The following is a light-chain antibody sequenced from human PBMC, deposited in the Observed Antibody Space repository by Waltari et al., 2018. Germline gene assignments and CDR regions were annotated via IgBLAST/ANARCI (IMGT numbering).Light chain of an antibody. CDR3: QAWDFSTGV. J-gene: IGLJ3*02. CDR1: KLRQKL. CDR2: LDA. Sequence: SYELTQPPSVSVSPGQTASIACSGDKLRQKLVAWYQQRPGQAPVLVIYLDAKRPSGIPERFSGSKSGNTATLTISGTQAMDEAAYYCQAWDFSTGVFGGGTKLAVL. V-gene: IGLV3-1*01.